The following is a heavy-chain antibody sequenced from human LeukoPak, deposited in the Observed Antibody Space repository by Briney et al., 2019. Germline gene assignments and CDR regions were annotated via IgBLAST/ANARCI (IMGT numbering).Heavy chain of an antibody. Sequence: ESLRLSCAASGFGFSRYWMHWVRQAPGTGLKWVSRIYRDGSTTDYADSVKGRFSISRDNSKSTLYLDMNSLRAEDTAVYYRAREKGFSGSYSDYWGQGTLVTVSS. CDR2: IYRDGSTT. J-gene: IGHJ4*02. CDR3: AREKGFSGSYSDY. D-gene: IGHD1-26*01. CDR1: GFGFSRYW. V-gene: IGHV3-74*01.